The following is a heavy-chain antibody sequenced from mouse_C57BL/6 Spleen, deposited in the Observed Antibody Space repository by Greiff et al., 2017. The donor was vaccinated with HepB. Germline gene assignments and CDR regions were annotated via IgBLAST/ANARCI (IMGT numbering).Heavy chain of an antibody. Sequence: EVQVVESGGGLVQPKGSLKLSCAASGFSFNTYAMNWVRQAPGKGVEWVARIRSKSNNYATYYADSVKDRFTISRDDSESMLYLQMNNFKTEDTAMYYCVRREGYYAMDYWGQGTSVTVSS. J-gene: IGHJ4*01. CDR3: VRREGYYAMDY. CDR1: GFSFNTYA. CDR2: IRSKSNNYAT. V-gene: IGHV10-1*01.